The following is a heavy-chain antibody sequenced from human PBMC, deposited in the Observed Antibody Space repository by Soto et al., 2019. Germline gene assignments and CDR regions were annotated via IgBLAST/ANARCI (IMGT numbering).Heavy chain of an antibody. Sequence: SETLSLTCTVSGGSVSSGSYYWSWIRQPPGKGLEWIGYIYYSGSTNYNPSLKSRVTISVDTSKNQFSLKLSSVTAADTAVYYCARLLYRNWFDPWGQGTLVTVSS. CDR2: IYYSGST. CDR3: ARLLYRNWFDP. CDR1: GGSVSSGSYY. J-gene: IGHJ5*02. D-gene: IGHD1-1*01. V-gene: IGHV4-61*01.